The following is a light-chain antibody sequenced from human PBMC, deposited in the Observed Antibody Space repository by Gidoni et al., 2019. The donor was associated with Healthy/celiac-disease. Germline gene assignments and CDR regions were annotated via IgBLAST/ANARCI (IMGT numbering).Light chain of an antibody. V-gene: IGLV3-25*03. CDR3: QSADSSGTYV. CDR2: KDS. J-gene: IGLJ2*01. CDR1: ALPKHY. Sequence: SYELTQPPSVSVSPGQTARITCSGDALPKHYAYWYQQKPGQAPVLVISKDSERPSGIPERFSGSSSATTVTLTISGVQAEDEADYYCQSADSSGTYVFGGGTKLTVL.